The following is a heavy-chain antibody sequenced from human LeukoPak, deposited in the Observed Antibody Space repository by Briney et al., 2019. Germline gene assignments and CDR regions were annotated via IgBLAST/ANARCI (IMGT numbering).Heavy chain of an antibody. D-gene: IGHD3-10*01. V-gene: IGHV3-53*01. CDR1: GFTVSSTY. CDR3: ARVLRTTVRGVNGHFDT. CDR2: IYSGGST. Sequence: GRSLRLSCAASGFTVSSTYMRSVRQAPGKWLEWASVIYSGGSTSYADSVMGRFSISRGNSKNPLYLQRNSLRVQDTAVYDCARVLRTTVRGVNGHFDTWGQGTLVTVSS. J-gene: IGHJ4*02.